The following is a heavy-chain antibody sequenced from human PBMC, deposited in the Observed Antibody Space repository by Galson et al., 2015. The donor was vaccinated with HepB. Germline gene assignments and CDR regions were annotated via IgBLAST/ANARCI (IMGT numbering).Heavy chain of an antibody. CDR3: ARDVGAGPGLLFDY. V-gene: IGHV4-59*01. Sequence: SETLSLTCTVSGGSISSYYRSWIRQPPGKGLEWIGYIYYSGSTNYNPSLKSRVTISVDTSKNQFSLKLSSVTAADTAVYYCARDVGAGPGLLFDYWGQGTLVTVSS. J-gene: IGHJ4*02. CDR2: IYYSGST. CDR1: GGSISSYY. D-gene: IGHD2-15*01.